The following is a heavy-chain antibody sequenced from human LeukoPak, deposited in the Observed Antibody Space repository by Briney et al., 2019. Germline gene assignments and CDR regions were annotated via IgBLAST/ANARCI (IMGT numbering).Heavy chain of an antibody. D-gene: IGHD3-10*02. CDR2: IFYCGTT. CDR1: GGSISNSSYY. V-gene: IGHV4-39*01. Sequence: PSETLSLTCSVSGGSISNSSYYWGWIRQPPGKGLEWIGSIFYCGTTFYNPSLERRVTISVDTSKNQFSLKLSSVTAADTAMYYCASHSSYVSPFRSWGRGPLVTVSP. J-gene: IGHJ5*02. CDR3: ASHSSYVSPFRS.